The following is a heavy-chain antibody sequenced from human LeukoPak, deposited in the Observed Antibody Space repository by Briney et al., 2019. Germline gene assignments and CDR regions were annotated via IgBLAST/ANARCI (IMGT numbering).Heavy chain of an antibody. V-gene: IGHV4-31*01. Sequence: PSETLSLTCTVSGGSISSGGYYWSWIRQHPGKGLEWIGYIYYSGSTYYNPSLKSQVTISVDTSKNQVSLKLSSVTAADTAVYTVEREGGSFDSSEVPPFDYGGQGTLATVSS. CDR2: IYYSGST. CDR1: GGSISSGGYY. J-gene: IGHJ4*02. CDR3: EREGGSFDSSEVPPFDY. D-gene: IGHD3-22*01.